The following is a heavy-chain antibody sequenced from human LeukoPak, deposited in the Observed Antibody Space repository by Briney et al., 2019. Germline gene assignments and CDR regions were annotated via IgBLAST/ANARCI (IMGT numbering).Heavy chain of an antibody. CDR2: VYHSGST. CDR3: ARNDSSGYFDY. Sequence: KPSETLSFTCAVSDYSISSGDYWGWIRQPPGKGLEWIGSVYHSGSTHYSPSLKSRVTISVDTSKNQFSLKLSSVTAADTAVYYCARNDSSGYFDYWGQGTLVTVSS. CDR1: DYSISSGDY. V-gene: IGHV4-38-2*01. J-gene: IGHJ4*02. D-gene: IGHD3-22*01.